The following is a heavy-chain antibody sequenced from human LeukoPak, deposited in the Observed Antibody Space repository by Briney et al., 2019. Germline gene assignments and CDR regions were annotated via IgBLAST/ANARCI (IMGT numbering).Heavy chain of an antibody. CDR3: ARVGCTGGSCLAYNYYGMDV. J-gene: IGHJ6*02. CDR1: GFTFNTYG. D-gene: IGHD2-15*01. CDR2: IWYDGSNK. Sequence: GGSLRLSCAASGFTFNTYGMNWVRQAPGKGLEWVAIIWYDGSNKYYANSVKGRFTISRDNSKNTLYLQTNSLRAEDTAVYYCARVGCTGGSCLAYNYYGMDVWGQGTTVTVSS. V-gene: IGHV3-33*01.